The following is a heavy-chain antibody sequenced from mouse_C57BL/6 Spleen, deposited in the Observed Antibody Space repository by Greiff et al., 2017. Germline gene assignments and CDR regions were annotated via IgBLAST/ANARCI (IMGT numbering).Heavy chain of an antibody. D-gene: IGHD2-4*01. V-gene: IGHV14-3*01. CDR3: ARVYYDYEDWFAY. CDR1: GFNIKNTY. J-gene: IGHJ3*01. CDR2: IDPANGNT. Sequence: EVMLVESVAELVRPGASVKLSCTASGFNIKNTYMHWVKQRPEQGLEWIGRIDPANGNTKYAPKFQGKATITADTSSNTAYLQLSSLTSEDTAIYYCARVYYDYEDWFAYWGQGTLVTVSA.